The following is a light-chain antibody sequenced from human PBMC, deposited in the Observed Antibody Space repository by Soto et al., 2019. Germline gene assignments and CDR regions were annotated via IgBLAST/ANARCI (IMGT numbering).Light chain of an antibody. Sequence: QSVLTQPASVSGSPGQSITISCTGTSSNVGTYNLVSWYQQHSGKAPKLMIYEGSKRPSGVSNRFSGSKSGTTASLTISGLQADDEADYYCSSYAGSSTFVFGTGTKVTVL. J-gene: IGLJ1*01. V-gene: IGLV2-23*01. CDR1: SSNVGTYNL. CDR2: EGS. CDR3: SSYAGSSTFV.